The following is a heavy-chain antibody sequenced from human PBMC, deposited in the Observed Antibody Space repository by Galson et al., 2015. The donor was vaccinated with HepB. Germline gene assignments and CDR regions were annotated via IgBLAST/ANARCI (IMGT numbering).Heavy chain of an antibody. D-gene: IGHD4-17*01. CDR1: GFTFSSYA. CDR3: ARDTYGDYLEYYFDY. Sequence: SLRLSCAASGFTFSSYAMHWVRQAPGKGLEWVAVISYDGSNKYYADSVKGRFTISRDNSKNTLYLQMNSLRAEDTAVYYCARDTYGDYLEYYFDYWGQGTLVTVSS. V-gene: IGHV3-30-3*01. J-gene: IGHJ4*02. CDR2: ISYDGSNK.